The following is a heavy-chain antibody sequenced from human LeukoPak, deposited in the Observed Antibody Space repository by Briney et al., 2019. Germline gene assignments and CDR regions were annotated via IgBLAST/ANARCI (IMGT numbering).Heavy chain of an antibody. CDR1: GGSISSSSYW. D-gene: IGHD2-2*02. Sequence: PSETLSLTCTVSGGSISSSSYWWGWIRQPPGKGLEWIGSIYYSGSTYYNPSLKSRVTISVDTSKNQFSLKLSSVTAADTAVYYCARGRIPQNWFDPWGQGTLVTVSS. J-gene: IGHJ5*02. CDR2: IYYSGST. CDR3: ARGRIPQNWFDP. V-gene: IGHV4-39*07.